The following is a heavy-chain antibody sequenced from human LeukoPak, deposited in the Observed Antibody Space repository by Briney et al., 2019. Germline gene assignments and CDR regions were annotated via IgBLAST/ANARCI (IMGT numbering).Heavy chain of an antibody. D-gene: IGHD3-10*01. J-gene: IGHJ4*02. CDR1: GFTFSNYG. Sequence: GGSLRLSCAASGFTFSNYGMHWVRQAPGKGLEWVAVIWYDGSNEYYADSVKGRFTVSRDNSENTLFLQMNSLRAEDTAVYYCAKEVNYGRVDYWGQGTLVTVSS. V-gene: IGHV3-33*06. CDR3: AKEVNYGRVDY. CDR2: IWYDGSNE.